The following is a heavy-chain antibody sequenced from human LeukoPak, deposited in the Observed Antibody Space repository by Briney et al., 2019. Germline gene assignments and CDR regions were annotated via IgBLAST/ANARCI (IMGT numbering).Heavy chain of an antibody. CDR2: VGNSYNHK. Sequence: GGSLRLSCAAAGVRVGSYDTSWIRQAPGKELEWVAVVGNSYNHKDHADSVKGRFTISRDDAKNSVYLQMNSLRVEDTAIYYCAREQWYRFDNWGQGALVTVSS. D-gene: IGHD2-8*01. V-gene: IGHV3-11*01. CDR1: GVRVGSYD. CDR3: AREQWYRFDN. J-gene: IGHJ4*02.